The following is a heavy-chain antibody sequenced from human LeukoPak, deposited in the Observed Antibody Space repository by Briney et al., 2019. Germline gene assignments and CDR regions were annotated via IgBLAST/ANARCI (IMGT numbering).Heavy chain of an antibody. Sequence: SETLSLTCTVSGGSISSSSYYWGWIRQPPGKGLEWIGSIYYSGSTYYNPSLKSRVTISVDTSKNQFSLKLSSVTAADTAVYYCARGLGSGWNWFDPWGQGTLVTVSS. V-gene: IGHV4-39*07. CDR1: GGSISSSSYY. J-gene: IGHJ5*02. D-gene: IGHD6-19*01. CDR3: ARGLGSGWNWFDP. CDR2: IYYSGST.